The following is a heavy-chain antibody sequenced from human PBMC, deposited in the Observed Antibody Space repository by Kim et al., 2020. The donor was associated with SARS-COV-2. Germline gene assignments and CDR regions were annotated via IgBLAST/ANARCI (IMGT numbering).Heavy chain of an antibody. J-gene: IGHJ3*02. CDR2: IYYSGNT. V-gene: IGHV4-39*01. D-gene: IGHD6-6*01. CDR3: ARTIAGRPAAFDI. CDR1: GGSISSSNYY. Sequence: SETLSLTCTVSGGSISSSNYYWGWIRQPPGKGLEWIGYIYYSGNTCYNPSLKSRVTVSVDTSKNQFSLKLSSVTAADTAVYYCARTIAGRPAAFDIWCQG.